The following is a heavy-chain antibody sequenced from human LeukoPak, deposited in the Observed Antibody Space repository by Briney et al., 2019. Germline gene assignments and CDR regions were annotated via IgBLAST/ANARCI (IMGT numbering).Heavy chain of an antibody. Sequence: PGGSLRLSCAASGFTVSSNYMSWVRQAPGKGLEWVSVIYSGGSTYYADSVKGRFTISRDNSKNTLYLQMNSLRAEDTAVYYCAKDRRSGYLYYYYGMDVWGQGTKVTVSS. V-gene: IGHV3-53*01. CDR1: GFTVSSNY. CDR2: IYSGGST. CDR3: AKDRRSGYLYYYYGMDV. D-gene: IGHD3-22*01. J-gene: IGHJ6*02.